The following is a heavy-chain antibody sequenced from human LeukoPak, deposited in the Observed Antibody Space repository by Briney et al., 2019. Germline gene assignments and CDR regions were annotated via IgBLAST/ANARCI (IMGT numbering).Heavy chain of an antibody. V-gene: IGHV1-18*01. CDR2: ISAYNGNT. Sequence: EASVKVSCKASGYTFTSYGISWVRQAPGQGLEWMGWISAYNGNTNYAQKLQGRVTMTTDTSTSTAYMELRSLRSDDTAVYYCARGRIAVAGTGYDDYWGQGTLVTVSS. CDR3: ARGRIAVAGTGYDDY. D-gene: IGHD6-19*01. J-gene: IGHJ4*02. CDR1: GYTFTSYG.